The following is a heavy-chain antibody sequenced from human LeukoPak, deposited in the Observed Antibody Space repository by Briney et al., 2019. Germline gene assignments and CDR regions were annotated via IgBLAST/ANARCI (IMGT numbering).Heavy chain of an antibody. CDR3: ARKAPKGYIFVVVPAAHNWFDP. Sequence: SETLSLTCTVSRGSISSYYWSWVRQPPGKGLEWIGYIYYSGSTSYNPSLKSRVTISVDTSKNQFSLKLSSVTAADTAVYYCARKAPKGYIFVVVPAAHNWFDPWGQGTLVTVSS. CDR1: RGSISSYY. V-gene: IGHV4-59*12. CDR2: IYYSGST. J-gene: IGHJ5*02. D-gene: IGHD2-2*01.